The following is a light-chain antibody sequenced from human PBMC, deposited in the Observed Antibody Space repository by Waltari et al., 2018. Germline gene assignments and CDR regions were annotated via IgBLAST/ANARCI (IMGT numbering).Light chain of an antibody. J-gene: IGKJ5*01. V-gene: IGKV4-1*01. Sequence: DIVMTQSPDSLLVSLGERATIRCNSSTSILYTSNDKNYLAWYQQKAGQPPRLLVHWASIRESGVPDRFRGSGSGTDFTLTISNLQPEDVAFYWCQQYFNSPIAFGQGTRLEIK. CDR2: WAS. CDR1: TSILYTSNDKNY. CDR3: QQYFNSPIA.